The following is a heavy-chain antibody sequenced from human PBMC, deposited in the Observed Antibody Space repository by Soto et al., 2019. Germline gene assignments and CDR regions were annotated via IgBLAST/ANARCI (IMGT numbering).Heavy chain of an antibody. J-gene: IGHJ5*02. CDR2: ICGSGSR. Sequence: QVQLRESGPGLVKPSQTLSLTCTVSGGAIDNGGFYWSWIRQQPGKGLEWIGHICGSGSRHYSPSLRSRVSRSMDTSKNDLSLKLSSVTASDTAVYYCARGGAENNYFDPWGQGTLVTVSS. CDR3: ARGGAENNYFDP. CDR1: GGAIDNGGFY. V-gene: IGHV4-31*03.